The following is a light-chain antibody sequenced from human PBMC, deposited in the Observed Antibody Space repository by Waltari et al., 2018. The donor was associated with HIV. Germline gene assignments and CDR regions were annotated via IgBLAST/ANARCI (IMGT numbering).Light chain of an antibody. Sequence: QSVVTQPPSASGTPGQRVTISCSGSGSNIGTYSVNWYQHFPGTAPKLLSYMNDQRPVSVPGRFSVSQSGTSASRAISGLQYDDEADYYCAVWDDSLGGAVFGGGTKLTVL. V-gene: IGLV1-47*01. CDR3: AVWDDSLGGAV. CDR1: GSNIGTYS. J-gene: IGLJ2*01. CDR2: MND.